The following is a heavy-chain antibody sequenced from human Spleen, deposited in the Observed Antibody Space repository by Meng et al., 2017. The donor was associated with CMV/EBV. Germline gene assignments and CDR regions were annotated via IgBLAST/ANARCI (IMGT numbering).Heavy chain of an antibody. Sequence: QVQRQQWGAGLLKPSETLSLPGAVSGGSISSSNWWSWVRQPPGKGLEWIGEIYHSGSTNYNPSLKSRVTISVDKSKNQFSLKLSSVTAADTAVYYCARVVTALWGYYFDYWGQGTLVTVSS. CDR1: GGSISSSNW. CDR3: ARVVTALWGYYFDY. V-gene: IGHV4-4*02. J-gene: IGHJ4*02. CDR2: IYHSGST. D-gene: IGHD2-21*02.